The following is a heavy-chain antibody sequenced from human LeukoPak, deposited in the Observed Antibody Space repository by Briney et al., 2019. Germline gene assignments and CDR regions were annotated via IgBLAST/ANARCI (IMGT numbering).Heavy chain of an antibody. CDR3: ARMGKNGWDFDH. J-gene: IGHJ4*02. D-gene: IGHD6-19*01. V-gene: IGHV3-7*01. CDR1: GFTFSAYW. Sequence: GESLRLSCSASGFTFSAYWMTWVRQAPGKGLEWLANINEGANVKFYVDSVKGRFIISRDNTKNSLYLQMSILRAEDTALYYCARMGKNGWDFDHWGQGTTVTISS. CDR2: INEGANVK.